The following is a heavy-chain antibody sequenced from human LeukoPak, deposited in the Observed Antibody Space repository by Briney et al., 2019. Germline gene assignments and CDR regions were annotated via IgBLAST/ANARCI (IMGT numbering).Heavy chain of an antibody. CDR3: ARDRTTYGGNSGYFDL. V-gene: IGHV4-30-4*08. Sequence: SETLSLTCTVSGGSISSGDYYWSWIRQPPGKGLEWIGYIYYSGSTYYNPSLKSRVTISVDTSKNQFSLKLSSVTAADTAVYYCARDRTTYGGNSGYFDLWGRGTLVTVSS. CDR1: GGSISSGDYY. D-gene: IGHD4-23*01. J-gene: IGHJ2*01. CDR2: IYYSGST.